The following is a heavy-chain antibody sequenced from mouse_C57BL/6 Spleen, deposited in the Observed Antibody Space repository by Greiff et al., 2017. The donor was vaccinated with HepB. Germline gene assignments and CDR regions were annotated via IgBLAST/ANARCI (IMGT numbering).Heavy chain of an antibody. Sequence: QVQLQQSGAELVKPGASVKLSCKASGYTFTSYWMHWVKQRPGQGLEWIGMIHPNSGSTNYNEKFKSKATLTVDKSSSTAYMQLSSLTSENSAVYYCARYGSYDYEWVFDYWGQGTTLTVSS. V-gene: IGHV1-64*01. J-gene: IGHJ2*01. CDR2: IHPNSGST. D-gene: IGHD2-4*01. CDR3: ARYGSYDYEWVFDY. CDR1: GYTFTSYW.